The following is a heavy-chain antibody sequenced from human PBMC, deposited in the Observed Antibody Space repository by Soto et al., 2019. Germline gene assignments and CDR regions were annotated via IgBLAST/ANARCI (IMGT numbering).Heavy chain of an antibody. CDR1: GGSISSYS. D-gene: IGHD2-21*02. Sequence: QVQLQESGPGLVKPSETLSLTCTVSGGSISSYSWSWSRQPPGKALEWIGHIYYSGSTNYNPSLKSRVTISVDTSKNQFSLKLSSVTAADTAVYYCARGLSVYYYMDVWGKGTTVTVSS. CDR2: IYYSGST. CDR3: ARGLSVYYYMDV. V-gene: IGHV4-59*01. J-gene: IGHJ6*03.